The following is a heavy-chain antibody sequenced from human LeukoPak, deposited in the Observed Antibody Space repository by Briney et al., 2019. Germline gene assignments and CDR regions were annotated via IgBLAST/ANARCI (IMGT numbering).Heavy chain of an antibody. J-gene: IGHJ1*01. Sequence: GGSLRLSCAASGFTFSDYYMSWIRQAPGKGLEWVSYISSSGSTIYYADSVKGRFTISRDNSKNTLYLQMNSLRAEDTAVYYCAKPHDSSGYTPGGAWEYFQHWGQGTLVTVSS. CDR1: GFTFSDYY. CDR3: AKPHDSSGYTPGGAWEYFQH. CDR2: ISSSGSTI. V-gene: IGHV3-11*04. D-gene: IGHD3-22*01.